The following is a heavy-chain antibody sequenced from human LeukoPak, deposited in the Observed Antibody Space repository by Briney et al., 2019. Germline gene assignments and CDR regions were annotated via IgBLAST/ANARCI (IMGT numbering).Heavy chain of an antibody. CDR2: IRYDASNQ. Sequence: SGGSLRLSCAASGFTFSTYGMHWVRQAPGKGLEWVAFIRYDASNQYYADSVKGRFTISRDNSKNTLFLQMNSLSTEDTAVYYCAKDLSKELLYRRGMYYFDYWGQGTLLTVSS. CDR1: GFTFSTYG. CDR3: AKDLSKELLYRRGMYYFDY. V-gene: IGHV3-30*02. J-gene: IGHJ4*02. D-gene: IGHD3-3*01.